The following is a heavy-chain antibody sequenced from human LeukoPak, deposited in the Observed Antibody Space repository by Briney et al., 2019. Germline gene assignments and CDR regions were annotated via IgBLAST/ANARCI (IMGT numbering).Heavy chain of an antibody. CDR1: GGSISSYY. Sequence: SETLSLTCTVSGGSISSYYWSWIRQPAGKGLEWIGRIYTSGSTNYNPSLKSRVTMSVDTSKNQFSLKLSSVTAADTTVYYCARDRSGSYCPDAFDIWGQGTMVTVSS. CDR3: ARDRSGSYCPDAFDI. J-gene: IGHJ3*02. CDR2: IYTSGST. V-gene: IGHV4-4*07. D-gene: IGHD1-26*01.